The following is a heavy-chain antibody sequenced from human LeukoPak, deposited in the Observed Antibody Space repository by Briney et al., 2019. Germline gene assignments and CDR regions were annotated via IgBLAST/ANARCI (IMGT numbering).Heavy chain of an antibody. V-gene: IGHV3-21*01. J-gene: IGHJ3*02. CDR3: ARDRSTMVRDNAFDI. Sequence: GPLRLSCAASGFTFSSYSMNWVRQAPGKGLEWVSSISSSSSYIYYADSVKGRFTISRDNAKNSLYLQMNSLRAEDTAVYYCARDRSTMVRDNAFDIWGQGTMVTVSS. D-gene: IGHD3-10*01. CDR1: GFTFSSYS. CDR2: ISSSSSYI.